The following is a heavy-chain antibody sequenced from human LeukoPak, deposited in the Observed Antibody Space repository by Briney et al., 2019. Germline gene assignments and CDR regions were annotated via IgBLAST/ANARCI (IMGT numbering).Heavy chain of an antibody. J-gene: IGHJ4*02. V-gene: IGHV1-2*02. CDR1: GYSFTGYY. CDR3: ARDQNYLDTTTYYGIDY. Sequence: ASVKVSCKASGYSFTGYYIHWVRQAPGQGLEWVGWINPNSGATNYAQKFQDRVTMTRDTSISTAYMELSRLRSDDTAVYLCARDQNYLDTTTYYGIDYWGQGTLVTVSS. D-gene: IGHD1-1*01. CDR2: INPNSGAT.